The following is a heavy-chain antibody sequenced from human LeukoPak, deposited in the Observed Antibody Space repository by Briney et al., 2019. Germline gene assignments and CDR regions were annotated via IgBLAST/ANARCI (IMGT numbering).Heavy chain of an antibody. CDR3: TKGGDIVVVVAATPTPFDY. V-gene: IGHV3-23*01. CDR2: ISGSGGST. CDR1: GFTFSSYA. Sequence: GGSLRLSCAASGFTFSSYAMSWGCQAPGKGLEWVSAISGSGGSTYYADSVKGRFTISRDNSKNTLYLQMNSLRAEDTAVYYCTKGGDIVVVVAATPTPFDYWGQGTLVTVSS. J-gene: IGHJ4*02. D-gene: IGHD2-15*01.